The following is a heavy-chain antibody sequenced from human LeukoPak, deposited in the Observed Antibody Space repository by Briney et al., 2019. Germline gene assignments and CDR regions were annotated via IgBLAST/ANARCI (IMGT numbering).Heavy chain of an antibody. V-gene: IGHV1-8*03. CDR2: MNPNSGNT. Sequence: ASVKVSCKASGYTFTSYDINWVRQATGQGLEWMGWMNPNSGNTGYAQKFQGRVTITRNTSISTAYMELSSLRSEDTAVYYCARGGKTKGGYYDFWSGYYYFDYWGQGTLVTVSS. J-gene: IGHJ4*02. D-gene: IGHD3-3*01. CDR1: GYTFTSYD. CDR3: ARGGKTKGGYYDFWSGYYYFDY.